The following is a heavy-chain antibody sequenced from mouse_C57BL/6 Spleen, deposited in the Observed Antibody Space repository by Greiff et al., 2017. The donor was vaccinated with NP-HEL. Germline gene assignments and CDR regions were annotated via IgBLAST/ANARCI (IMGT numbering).Heavy chain of an antibody. J-gene: IGHJ2*01. CDR2: IYPGDGDT. CDR1: GYAFSSSW. V-gene: IGHV1-82*01. Sequence: VQLQQSGPELVKPGASVKISCKASGYAFSSSWMNWVKQRPGQGLEWIGRIYPGDGDTNYNGKFKGKATLTADKSSSTAYMQLSSLTSEDSAVYFCARSFDYWGKGTTLTVSS. CDR3: ARSFDY.